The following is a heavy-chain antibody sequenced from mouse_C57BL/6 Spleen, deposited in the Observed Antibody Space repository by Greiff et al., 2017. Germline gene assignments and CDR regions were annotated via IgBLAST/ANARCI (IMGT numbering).Heavy chain of an antibody. CDR3: ARGSLYSNLFAY. Sequence: QVQLQQPGAELVKPGASVKMSCKASGYTFTSYWITWVKQRPGQGLEWIGDIYPGSGSTNYNEKFKSKATLTVDTSSSTAYTQLSSLTSEDSAVYYCARGSLYSNLFAYWGQGTLVTVSA. J-gene: IGHJ3*01. V-gene: IGHV1-55*01. CDR2: IYPGSGST. CDR1: GYTFTSYW. D-gene: IGHD2-5*01.